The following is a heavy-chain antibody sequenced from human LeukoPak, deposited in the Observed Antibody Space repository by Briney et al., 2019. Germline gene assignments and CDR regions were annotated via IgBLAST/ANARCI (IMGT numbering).Heavy chain of an antibody. CDR1: GFTVSSNY. Sequence: GGSLRLSCAASGFTVSSNYMTWVRQAPGKGLEWVSVIYSSGSTYYTESVKGRFTISRDNSKNTLYLQMNTLRADDTAVYYCARPVADTFAPLDSWGQGTLVTVSS. J-gene: IGHJ4*02. CDR3: ARPVADTFAPLDS. D-gene: IGHD6-19*01. V-gene: IGHV3-53*01. CDR2: IYSSGST.